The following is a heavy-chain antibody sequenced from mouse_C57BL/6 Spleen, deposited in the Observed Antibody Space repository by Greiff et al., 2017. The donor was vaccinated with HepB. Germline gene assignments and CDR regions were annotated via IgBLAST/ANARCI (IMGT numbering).Heavy chain of an antibody. Sequence: VHVKQSGPVLVKPGASVKMSCKASGYTFTDYYMNWVKQSHGKSLEWIGVINPYNGGTSYNQKFKGKATLTVDKSSSTAYMELNSLTSEDSAVYYCARVKALYYAMDYWGQGTSVTVSS. CDR3: ARVKALYYAMDY. CDR1: GYTFTDYY. CDR2: INPYNGGT. V-gene: IGHV1-19*01. D-gene: IGHD1-3*01. J-gene: IGHJ4*01.